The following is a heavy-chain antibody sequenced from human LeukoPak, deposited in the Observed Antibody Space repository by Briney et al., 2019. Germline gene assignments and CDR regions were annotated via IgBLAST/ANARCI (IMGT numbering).Heavy chain of an antibody. J-gene: IGHJ4*02. CDR3: ARESGYSVDY. CDR1: GYTFTSYD. Sequence: ASVKVSCKASGYTFTSYDINWVRQATGQGLEWMGWMNPNSGNTGYAQKFQGRVTITADESTSTAYMELSSLRSEDTAVYYCARESGYSVDYWGQGTLVTVSS. V-gene: IGHV1-8*01. D-gene: IGHD3-22*01. CDR2: MNPNSGNT.